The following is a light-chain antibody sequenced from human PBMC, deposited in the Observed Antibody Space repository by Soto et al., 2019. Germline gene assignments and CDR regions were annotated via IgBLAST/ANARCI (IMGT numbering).Light chain of an antibody. Sequence: QSALTQPRSVSGSPGQSVTISSTGTSSDVGGYNYVSWYQQHPGKSPKLMIYDVSKRPSGVPDRFSGSKSGNTASLTSSGLKAEDEADYYCCSYAGSYSWVFGGGTK. CDR2: DVS. CDR3: CSYAGSYSWV. J-gene: IGLJ3*02. CDR1: SSDVGGYNY. V-gene: IGLV2-11*01.